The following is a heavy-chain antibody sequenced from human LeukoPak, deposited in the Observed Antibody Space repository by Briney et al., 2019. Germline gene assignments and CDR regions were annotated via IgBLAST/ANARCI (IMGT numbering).Heavy chain of an antibody. V-gene: IGHV4-39*01. CDR1: GGSVTTSSYY. J-gene: IGHJ5*02. CDR2: MSHSGSA. Sequence: PSETLSLTCTVSGGSVTTSSYYWGWIRQPPGKGLEWIGSMSHSGSAFYNPSLKGRVSISVDTSKNQFSLRVTSVTAADTALYYCARRSLREAYNRFDPWGQGTLVTVSS. CDR3: ARRSLREAYNRFDP. D-gene: IGHD3-10*01.